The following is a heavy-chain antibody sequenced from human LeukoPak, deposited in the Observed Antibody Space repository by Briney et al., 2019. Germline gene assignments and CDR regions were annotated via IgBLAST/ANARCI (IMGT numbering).Heavy chain of an antibody. CDR3: ASSYYYDSSGYYPYFDY. CDR1: GGTFSSYA. V-gene: IGHV1-69*13. D-gene: IGHD3-22*01. J-gene: IGHJ4*02. Sequence: SVKVSCKASGGTFSSYAISWVRQAPGQGLEWMGGIIPIFGTANYAQKFQGRVTITADESTSTAYMELSSLRSEDTAVYYCASSYYYDSSGYYPYFDYWGQGTLVTVSS. CDR2: IIPIFGTA.